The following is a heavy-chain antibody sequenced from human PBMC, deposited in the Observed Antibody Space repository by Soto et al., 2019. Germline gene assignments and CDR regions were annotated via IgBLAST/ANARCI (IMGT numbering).Heavy chain of an antibody. Sequence: QVQLVQSGAEVKKPGASVKVSCKASGYTFTGYYMHWVRQAPGQGLEWMGWINPNSGGTNYAQKFQGWVTMTRDTTISTAYMELGRLRSDGTAVYYCASCNNWDDGTDVWGRGTTVTVSS. CDR1: GYTFTGYY. CDR3: ASCNNWDDGTDV. CDR2: INPNSGGT. V-gene: IGHV1-2*04. J-gene: IGHJ6*02. D-gene: IGHD1-20*01.